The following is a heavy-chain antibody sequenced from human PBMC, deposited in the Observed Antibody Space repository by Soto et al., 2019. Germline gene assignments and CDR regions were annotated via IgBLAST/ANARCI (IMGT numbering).Heavy chain of an antibody. CDR2: IYPGDSDT. J-gene: IGHJ6*02. Sequence: GESLKISCKGSGYSFTSYWIGWVRQMPGKGLEWMGIIYPGDSDTRYSPSFQGQVTISADKSISTAYLQWNSLKASDTAMYYCARRYYGIAARHYYGMDVWGQGTTVTV. CDR3: ARRYYGIAARHYYGMDV. CDR1: GYSFTSYW. D-gene: IGHD6-6*01. V-gene: IGHV5-51*01.